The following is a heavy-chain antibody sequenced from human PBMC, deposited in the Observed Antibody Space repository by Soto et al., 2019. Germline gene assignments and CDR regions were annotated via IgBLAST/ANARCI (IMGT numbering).Heavy chain of an antibody. V-gene: IGHV3-30*18. J-gene: IGHJ4*02. D-gene: IGHD3-3*01. CDR3: AKDAITIFGVVIPHDY. Sequence: QPGGSLRLSCAASGFTFSSYGMHWVRQAPGKGLEWVAVISYDGSNKYYADSVKGRFTISRDNSKNTLHLQMNSLRAEDTAVYYCAKDAITIFGVVIPHDYWGQGTLVTVSS. CDR1: GFTFSSYG. CDR2: ISYDGSNK.